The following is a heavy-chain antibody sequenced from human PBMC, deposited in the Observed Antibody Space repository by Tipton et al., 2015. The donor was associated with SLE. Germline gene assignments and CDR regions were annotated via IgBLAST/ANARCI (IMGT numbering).Heavy chain of an antibody. CDR1: GGSISSSSFY. D-gene: IGHD3-3*01. J-gene: IGHJ4*02. V-gene: IGHV4-39*01. CDR2: IYSDGST. Sequence: TLSLTCTVSGGSISSSSFYWGWIRQPPGKGLEWIGNIYSDGSTYFNPSLKSRLTLSIDTSNNQFSLKLTSVTAADTAVYYCARLQFRFLEWSRGPLEYWGQGTLVTASS. CDR3: ARLQFRFLEWSRGPLEY.